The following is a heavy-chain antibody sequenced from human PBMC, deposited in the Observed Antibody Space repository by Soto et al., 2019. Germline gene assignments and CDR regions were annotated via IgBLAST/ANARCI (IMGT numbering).Heavy chain of an antibody. D-gene: IGHD3-16*02. Sequence: GASVKVSCKASGGTFSSYAISWVRQAPGQGLEWMGGITPIFGTANYAQKFQGRVTITADKSTSTAYMELSSLRSEDTAVYYCARWYYDYVWGSYRYFDYWGQGTLVTVSS. V-gene: IGHV1-69*06. J-gene: IGHJ4*02. CDR3: ARWYYDYVWGSYRYFDY. CDR2: ITPIFGTA. CDR1: GGTFSSYA.